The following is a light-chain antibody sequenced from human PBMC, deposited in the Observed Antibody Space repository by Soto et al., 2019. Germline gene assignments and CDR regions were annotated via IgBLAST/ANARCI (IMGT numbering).Light chain of an antibody. V-gene: IGKV3-11*01. CDR3: QQRSNWPPWT. CDR2: DAS. Sequence: EIVLTQSPATLSLSPGERATLSCRASQSVRNYLAWYQHKPGQAPRLLIYDASNRATGIPARFSGSGSGTDFTLTISSLEPEDFAVYYCQQRSNWPPWTFGQGTKVEIK. J-gene: IGKJ1*01. CDR1: QSVRNY.